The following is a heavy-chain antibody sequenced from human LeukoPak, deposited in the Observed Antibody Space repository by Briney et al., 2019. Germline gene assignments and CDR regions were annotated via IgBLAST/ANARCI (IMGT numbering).Heavy chain of an antibody. V-gene: IGHV4-4*02. Sequence: SETLSLTCAVSGGSISSSNWWSWVRQPPGKGLEWIGEIYHSGSTNYNPSLKSRVTISVDKSKNQFSLKLSSVTPEDTAVYYCARAPQDYYYYGMDVWGQGTTVTVSS. D-gene: IGHD2-15*01. CDR2: IYHSGST. CDR1: GGSISSSNW. J-gene: IGHJ6*02. CDR3: ARAPQDYYYYGMDV.